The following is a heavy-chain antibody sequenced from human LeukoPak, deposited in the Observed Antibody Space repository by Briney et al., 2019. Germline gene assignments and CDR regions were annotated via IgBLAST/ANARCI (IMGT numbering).Heavy chain of an antibody. V-gene: IGHV1-18*01. Sequence: GASVKVSCKASGYTFTSYGISWVRQAPGQGLEWMGWISADNGNTNYAQKLQGRVTMTEDTSTDTAYMELSSLTSEDTAMYYCATENFGLGSPFDPWGQGTLVTVSS. J-gene: IGHJ5*02. CDR2: ISADNGNT. CDR3: ATENFGLGSPFDP. CDR1: GYTFTSYG. D-gene: IGHD3-16*01.